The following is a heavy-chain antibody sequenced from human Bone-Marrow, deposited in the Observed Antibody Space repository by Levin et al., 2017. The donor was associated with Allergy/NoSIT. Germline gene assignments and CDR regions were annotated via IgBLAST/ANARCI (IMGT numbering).Heavy chain of an antibody. J-gene: IGHJ3*01. CDR2: IYPGDSDT. V-gene: IGHV5-51*01. CDR1: GYHFGSYW. Sequence: GGSLRLSFQGSGYHFGSYWIVWVRQMPEKGLDWVGSIYPGDSDTRYSPPFQGQVSISADLSRNIAYLQLSSLKASDSARFYCARLKSDREAFDLWGLGTKVTVSS. CDR3: ARLKSDREAFDL. D-gene: IGHD1-14*01.